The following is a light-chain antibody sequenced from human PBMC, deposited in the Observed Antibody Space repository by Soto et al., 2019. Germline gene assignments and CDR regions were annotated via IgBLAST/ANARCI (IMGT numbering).Light chain of an antibody. J-gene: IGKJ1*01. CDR3: QQYYYWRT. Sequence: EIVLTLSPATLSLSPGERATLSCRASESISSNLAWYQQKPGQATRLLIYGASTRASGIPARFSSSGSGKESPLTISRLQSEDFAVYYCQQYYYWRTFGQGTKVDIK. V-gene: IGKV3-15*01. CDR1: ESISSN. CDR2: GAS.